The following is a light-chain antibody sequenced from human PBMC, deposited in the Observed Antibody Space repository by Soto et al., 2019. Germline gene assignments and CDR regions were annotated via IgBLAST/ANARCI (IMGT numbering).Light chain of an antibody. Sequence: QSVLTQPASVSGSPGQSITISCTGTSRDVGTYTLVSRYQHYPGKAPKLIIYEGSKRPSGVSNRFSASKTGRTASLTISGLQPEDEADYYCCSYAGSSSVVFGGGTKVTVL. V-gene: IGLV2-23*01. CDR1: SRDVGTYTL. CDR3: CSYAGSSSVV. CDR2: EGS. J-gene: IGLJ2*01.